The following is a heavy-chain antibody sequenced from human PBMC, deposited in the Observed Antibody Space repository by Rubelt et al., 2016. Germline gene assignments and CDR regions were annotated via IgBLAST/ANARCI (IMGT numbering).Heavy chain of an antibody. Sequence: QAQLVQSGADVKKPGASVKVSCKASGYTFTNYGIAWVRQAPGQGLEWVGWTSSNNGNTNYAQNLQGRVTMTTDTSTGTAYMGLRSLRSDGTAVYCCARDGYFDLWGRGTLVTVSS. V-gene: IGHV1-18*01. CDR3: ARDGYFDL. CDR2: TSSNNGNT. J-gene: IGHJ2*01. CDR1: GYTFTNYG.